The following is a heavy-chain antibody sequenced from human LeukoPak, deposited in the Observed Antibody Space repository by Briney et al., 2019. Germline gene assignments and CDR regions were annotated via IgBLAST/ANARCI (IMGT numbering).Heavy chain of an antibody. CDR1: GFTFSSYE. Sequence: GGSLRLSCAASGFTFSSYEMNWVRQAPGKGLEWVSYISSSSSTIYYADSVKGRFTISRDNSKNTVYLQMNSLRGEDTAVYYCAKGRGDYESDYWGQGTLVTVSS. J-gene: IGHJ4*02. V-gene: IGHV3-48*03. CDR2: ISSSSSTI. CDR3: AKGRGDYESDY. D-gene: IGHD4-17*01.